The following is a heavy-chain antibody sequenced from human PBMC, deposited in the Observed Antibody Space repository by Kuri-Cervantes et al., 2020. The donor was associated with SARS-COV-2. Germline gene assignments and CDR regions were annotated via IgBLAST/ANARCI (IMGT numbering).Heavy chain of an antibody. CDR1: GYTLKTYG. CDR2: ISAYNDNT. CDR3: ARGMVRGIIQYYYYAMDV. J-gene: IGHJ6*02. D-gene: IGHD3-10*01. Sequence: ASVKVSCKASGYTLKTYGLSWVRQAPGQGLEWMGWISAYNDNTNYAQNLQGRVTMTTDTSTSTAYMELRSLTSDDTAVYYCARGMVRGIIQYYYYAMDVWGQGTTVTVSS. V-gene: IGHV1-18*01.